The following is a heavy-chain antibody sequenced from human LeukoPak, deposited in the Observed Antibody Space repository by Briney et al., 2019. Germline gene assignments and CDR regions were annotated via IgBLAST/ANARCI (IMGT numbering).Heavy chain of an antibody. D-gene: IGHD3-22*01. CDR2: ISGSGGST. J-gene: IGHJ4*02. CDR1: GFTFSSYA. CDR3: AKDGEAVVVIQLDD. V-gene: IGHV3-23*01. Sequence: GGSLRLSCAASGFTFSSYAMSWVRQAPGKGLEWVSAISGSGGSTYYADSVKGRFTISRDNSKNTLYLQMNSLRAEDTAVYYCAKDGEAVVVIQLDDWGQGTLVTVSS.